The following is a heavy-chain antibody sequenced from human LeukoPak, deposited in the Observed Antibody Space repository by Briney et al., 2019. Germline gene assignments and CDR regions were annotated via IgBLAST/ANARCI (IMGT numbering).Heavy chain of an antibody. CDR1: GAPISKYY. Sequence: SETLSLTCTASGAPISKYYWNWIRQPPGKGLEWIGEIYHSGSTNYNPSLKSRVTISVDKSKNQFSLKLSSVTAADTAVYYCASKIPGYSSSWYDYWGQGTLVTVSS. D-gene: IGHD6-13*01. CDR2: IYHSGST. V-gene: IGHV4-59*12. J-gene: IGHJ4*02. CDR3: ASKIPGYSSSWYDY.